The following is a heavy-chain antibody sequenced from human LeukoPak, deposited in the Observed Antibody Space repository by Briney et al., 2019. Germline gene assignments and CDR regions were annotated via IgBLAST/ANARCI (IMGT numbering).Heavy chain of an antibody. D-gene: IGHD3-22*01. J-gene: IGHJ4*02. Sequence: PSETLSLTCAVYGGSFSGYYWSWIRQPPGKGLEWIGEINHSGSTNYNPSLKSRVTISVDTSKNQFSLKLSSVTAADTAVYYCAGGRGYYYFDYWGPGTRVTAAS. V-gene: IGHV4-34*01. CDR2: INHSGST. CDR1: GGSFSGYY. CDR3: AGGRGYYYFDY.